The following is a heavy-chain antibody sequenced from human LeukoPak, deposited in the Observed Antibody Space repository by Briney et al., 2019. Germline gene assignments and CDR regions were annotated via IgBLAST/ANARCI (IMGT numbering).Heavy chain of an antibody. CDR1: GYTFTSYG. V-gene: IGHV1-18*01. D-gene: IGHD1-26*01. CDR2: ISAYNGNT. Sequence: ASVKVSCKASGYTFTSYGISWVRQAPGQGLEWMGWISAYNGNTNYAQKLQGRVTMTTGTSTSTAYMELRSLRSDDTAVYYCARPSPGGNVGWFDPWGQGTLVTVSS. CDR3: ARPSPGGNVGWFDP. J-gene: IGHJ5*02.